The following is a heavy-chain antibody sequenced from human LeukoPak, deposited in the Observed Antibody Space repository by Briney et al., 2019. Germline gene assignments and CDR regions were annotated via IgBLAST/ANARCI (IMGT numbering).Heavy chain of an antibody. V-gene: IGHV1-2*02. Sequence: EASVKVSCKASGYTFTGYYMHWVRQAPGQGLEWMGWINPNSGGTNYAQKFQGRVTMTRDTSISTAYMELSRLRSDDTAVYYCASVGYDFWSGYYNSGYYYYMDVWGKGTTVTVSS. CDR3: ASVGYDFWSGYYNSGYYYYMDV. J-gene: IGHJ6*03. CDR2: INPNSGGT. CDR1: GYTFTGYY. D-gene: IGHD3-3*01.